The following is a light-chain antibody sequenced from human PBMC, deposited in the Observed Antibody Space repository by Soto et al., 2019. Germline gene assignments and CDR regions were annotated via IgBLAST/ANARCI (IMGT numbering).Light chain of an antibody. Sequence: EIVLTQSPATLSLSAGERATLSCRASESVSSYLAWFQQKPGQAPRLLIYGASNRASGIPARFSGSGSGTEFILTISSLEPEDFAVYYCQQRSNWLGTFGGGTKVEIK. CDR2: GAS. CDR3: QQRSNWLGT. CDR1: ESVSSY. V-gene: IGKV3-11*01. J-gene: IGKJ4*01.